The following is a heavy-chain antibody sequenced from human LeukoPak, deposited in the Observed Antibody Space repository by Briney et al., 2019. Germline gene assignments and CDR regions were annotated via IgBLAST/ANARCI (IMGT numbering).Heavy chain of an antibody. CDR1: GFTFSNYW. CDR3: AKRGVVIRVILVGFHKEAYYFDS. J-gene: IGHJ4*02. V-gene: IGHV3-7*03. D-gene: IGHD3-22*01. CDR2: IKEDGSEK. Sequence: GGSLRLSCAASGFTFSNYWMSWVRQAPGKGLEWVANIKEDGSEKYYVDSVKGRFTISRDNAKNTLYLQMNSLRAEDTAVYFCAKRGVVIRVILVGFHKEAYYFDSWGQGVLVTVSS.